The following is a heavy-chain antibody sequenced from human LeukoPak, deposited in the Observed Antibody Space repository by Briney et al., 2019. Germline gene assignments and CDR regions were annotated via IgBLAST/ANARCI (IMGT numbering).Heavy chain of an antibody. D-gene: IGHD1-14*01. CDR2: INQGGSDK. Sequence: GGSLRLSCASSGFTLSGHWMSWVRQAPGKGLEWVANINQGGSDKYYVDSVKGRFTISRDNANNLLYLQMNSLRGEDTAVYYCTRDRSRAEDDWGQGTLVTVSS. V-gene: IGHV3-7*01. CDR3: TRDRSRAEDD. J-gene: IGHJ4*02. CDR1: GFTLSGHW.